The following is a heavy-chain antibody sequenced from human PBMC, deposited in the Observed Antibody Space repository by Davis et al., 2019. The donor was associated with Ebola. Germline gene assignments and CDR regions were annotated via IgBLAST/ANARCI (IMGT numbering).Heavy chain of an antibody. Sequence: SVKVSCKASGGTFSSYAISWVRQAPGQGLEWMGGIIPIFGTANYAQKFQGRVTITADESTSTAYMELSSLRSEDTAVYYCASRRATVTPLSSYYYYGMDVWGQGTTVTVSS. CDR2: IIPIFGTA. CDR3: ASRRATVTPLSSYYYYGMDV. V-gene: IGHV1-69*13. D-gene: IGHD4-17*01. CDR1: GGTFSSYA. J-gene: IGHJ6*02.